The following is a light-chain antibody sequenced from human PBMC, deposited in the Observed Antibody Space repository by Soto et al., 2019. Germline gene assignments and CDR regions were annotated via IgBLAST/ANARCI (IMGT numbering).Light chain of an antibody. CDR3: QQYNKSPS. CDR2: EAS. Sequence: IQMTQSPDTLSVSVGDRVSITCRASENVNGHLAWYQQKPGKAPKLLIYEASIVDSGVPSRFSGSGYGTEFTPTINGLLADDFVTYYRQQYNKSPSFGQGTKV. CDR1: ENVNGH. V-gene: IGKV1-5*03. J-gene: IGKJ1*01.